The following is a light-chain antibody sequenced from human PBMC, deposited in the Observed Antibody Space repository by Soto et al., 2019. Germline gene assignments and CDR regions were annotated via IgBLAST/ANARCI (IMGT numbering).Light chain of an antibody. Sequence: EXXXLSCRASQSISSSYLAWYQQKPGQAPRLLIYGASSRATGTPDRFSGSGSGTDFTLTISRLEPEDFAVYYCQQYYSSPWTFGLGTKVDIK. V-gene: IGKV3-20*01. CDR2: GAS. CDR3: QQYYSSPWT. CDR1: QSISSSY. J-gene: IGKJ1*01.